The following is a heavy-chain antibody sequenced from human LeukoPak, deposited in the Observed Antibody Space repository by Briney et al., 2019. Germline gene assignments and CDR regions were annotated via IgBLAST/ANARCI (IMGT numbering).Heavy chain of an antibody. CDR2: ISSSSSYI. D-gene: IGHD1-26*01. J-gene: IGHJ5*02. CDR3: VRGCCGSYYNWFDP. V-gene: IGHV3-21*01. CDR1: GFTFSSYS. Sequence: GGTLRLSCAASGFTFSSYSMNWVRQAPGKGLEWVSSISSSSSYIYYADSVKGRFAISRDNAKNSLYLQMNSLRAEDTAVYYCVRGCCGSYYNWFDPWGQGTLVTVSS.